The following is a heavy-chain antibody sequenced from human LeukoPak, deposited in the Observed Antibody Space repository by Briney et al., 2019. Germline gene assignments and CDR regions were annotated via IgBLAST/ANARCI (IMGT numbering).Heavy chain of an antibody. Sequence: SETLSLPCTVSGYSISSGYYWAWIRQPPGKGLDWIGSVSYSGSTYFNPSLKSRVTISLDTSKQQFYLKVTSMTAADTAVYFCARDNVVDATSGIDYWGQGTLVTVSS. D-gene: IGHD2-15*01. CDR3: ARDNVVDATSGIDY. J-gene: IGHJ4*02. CDR2: VSYSGST. CDR1: GYSISSGYY. V-gene: IGHV4-38-2*02.